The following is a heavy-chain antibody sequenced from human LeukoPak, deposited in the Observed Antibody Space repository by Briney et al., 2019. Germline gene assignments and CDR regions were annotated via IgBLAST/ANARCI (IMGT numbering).Heavy chain of an antibody. J-gene: IGHJ4*02. Sequence: GGSLRLSCAASGFTFSSYAMSWVRQPPGKGLEWVSAISGSGGSTYYADSLKGRFTISRDNSKNTLYLQMNSLRAEDTAVYYCAKDPRAGYCSSTSCYTGGPFDYWGQGTLVTVSS. CDR2: ISGSGGST. CDR1: GFTFSSYA. V-gene: IGHV3-23*01. CDR3: AKDPRAGYCSSTSCYTGGPFDY. D-gene: IGHD2-2*02.